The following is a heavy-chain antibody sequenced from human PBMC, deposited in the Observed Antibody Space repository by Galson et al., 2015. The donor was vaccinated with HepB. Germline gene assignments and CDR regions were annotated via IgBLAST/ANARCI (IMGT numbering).Heavy chain of an antibody. CDR3: ARGFETGTTSRFDS. J-gene: IGHJ4*02. Sequence: CAISGDSVSTNTVAWNWIGQSPSRGLEWLGRTFYRSKWYYDYAVSVKSRITINPDTSRNQFSLQLNSVTPEDTAVYYCARGFETGTTSRFDSWGQGTLVTVSS. CDR2: TFYRSKWYY. V-gene: IGHV6-1*01. CDR1: GDSVSTNTVA. D-gene: IGHD1-1*01.